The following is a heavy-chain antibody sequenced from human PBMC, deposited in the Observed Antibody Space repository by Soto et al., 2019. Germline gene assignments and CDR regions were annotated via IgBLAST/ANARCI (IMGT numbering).Heavy chain of an antibody. CDR2: VYSSGIT. Sequence: SVTLPLTCTVSGDSVGGGYYWNWIRQPPGKGLEWVGYVYSSGITNYNPSLKSRVTISVDTSKNQFSLRLNSVTAADTAVYFCARKTRPPTTTYNWLDPWGQGTPVTVSS. CDR1: GDSVGGGYY. CDR3: ARKTRPPTTTYNWLDP. J-gene: IGHJ5*02. V-gene: IGHV4-61*08. D-gene: IGHD5-12*01.